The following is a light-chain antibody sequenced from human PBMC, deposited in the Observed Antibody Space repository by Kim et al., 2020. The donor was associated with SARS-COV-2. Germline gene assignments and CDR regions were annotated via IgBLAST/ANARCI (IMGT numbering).Light chain of an antibody. CDR1: QSITSY. CDR2: AAS. J-gene: IGKJ4*01. Sequence: SASEGDTVTLTCRASQSITSYVNLYQQKPGKPPKLLIHAASSLQSGAPSRFKGRGSGTDYTLTISGLQPEDFATYYCQQSYSGLSFGGGTKVDIK. V-gene: IGKV1-39*01. CDR3: QQSYSGLS.